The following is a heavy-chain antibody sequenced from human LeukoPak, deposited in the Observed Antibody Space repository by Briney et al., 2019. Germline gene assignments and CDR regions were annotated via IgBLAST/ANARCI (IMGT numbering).Heavy chain of an antibody. CDR3: ARDPAVAAPFWFDP. J-gene: IGHJ5*02. D-gene: IGHD6-19*01. CDR1: GYTFTSYG. V-gene: IGHV1-18*01. Sequence: GASVKVSCKASGYTFTSYGISWVRQAPGQGLAWMGWISAYNGNTNYAQKLQGRVTMTTDTSTSTAYMELRSLRSDDTAVYYCARDPAVAAPFWFDPWGQGTLVTVSS. CDR2: ISAYNGNT.